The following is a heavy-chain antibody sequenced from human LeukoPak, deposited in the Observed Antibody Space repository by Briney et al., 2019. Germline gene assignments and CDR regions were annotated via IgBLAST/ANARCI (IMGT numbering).Heavy chain of an antibody. J-gene: IGHJ3*01. CDR2: IDPYSGNT. CDR3: ARGVGNEGLTM. CDR1: GYTFTGHY. Sequence: EASVKVSCKASGYTFTGHYIHWVRQAPGQGLEWMGWIDPYSGNTNYAQKFQGRVTMTTETFTRTADMEVTSLRGDDTAVYYCARGVGNEGLTMWGQGTLITVSS. D-gene: IGHD3-3*01. V-gene: IGHV1-18*04.